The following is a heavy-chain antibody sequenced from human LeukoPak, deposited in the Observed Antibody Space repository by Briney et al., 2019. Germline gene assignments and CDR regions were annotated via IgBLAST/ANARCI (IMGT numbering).Heavy chain of an antibody. Sequence: SETLSLTCTVSGGSISSGGYYWSWIRQPPGKGLEWIGYIYHSGSTYYSPSLKSRVTISVDRSKNQFSLKLSSVTAADTAVYYCARGTKYQLPYFDYWGQGTLVTVSS. CDR3: ARGTKYQLPYFDY. CDR2: IYHSGST. D-gene: IGHD2-2*01. V-gene: IGHV4-30-2*01. J-gene: IGHJ4*02. CDR1: GGSISSGGYY.